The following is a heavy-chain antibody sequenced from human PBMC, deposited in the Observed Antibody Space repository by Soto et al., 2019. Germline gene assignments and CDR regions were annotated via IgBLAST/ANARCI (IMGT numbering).Heavy chain of an antibody. Sequence: SETLSLTCTVSGGSISSYYWSWIRQPPGKGLEWIGYIYYSESTNYNPSLKSRVTISVDTSKNQFSLKLSSVTAADTAVYYCARHVYYVSYYYYGMDVWGQGTTVTVSS. CDR1: GGSISSYY. CDR2: IYYSEST. D-gene: IGHD3-22*01. J-gene: IGHJ6*02. CDR3: ARHVYYVSYYYYGMDV. V-gene: IGHV4-59*01.